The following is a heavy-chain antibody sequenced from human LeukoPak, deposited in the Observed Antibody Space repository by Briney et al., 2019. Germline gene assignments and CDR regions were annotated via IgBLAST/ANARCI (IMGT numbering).Heavy chain of an antibody. CDR2: IYSGGST. CDR1: GFTVSSNY. D-gene: IGHD3-22*01. Sequence: GGSLRLSCAGFGFTVSSNYMNWVRQAPGKGLEWVSVIYSGGSTEYADSVKGRFTISRDNSKTTLCLQMNSLRAEDTAVYYCARGGDSSGYYYGDYWGQGTLVTVSS. V-gene: IGHV3-66*01. CDR3: ARGGDSSGYYYGDY. J-gene: IGHJ4*02.